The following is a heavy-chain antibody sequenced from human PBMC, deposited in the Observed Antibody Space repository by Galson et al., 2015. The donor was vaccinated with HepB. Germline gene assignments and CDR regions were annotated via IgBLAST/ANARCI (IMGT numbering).Heavy chain of an antibody. CDR3: ARDGAQGSGSYYYYFDY. CDR2: ISYDGSNK. J-gene: IGHJ4*02. CDR1: GFTFSSYA. V-gene: IGHV3-30*04. Sequence: SLRLSCAASGFTFSSYAMHWVRQAPGKGLEWVAVISYDGSNKYYADSVKGRFTISRDNSKNTLYLQMNSLRAEDTAVYYCARDGAQGSGSYYYYFDYWGQGTLVTVSS. D-gene: IGHD3-10*01.